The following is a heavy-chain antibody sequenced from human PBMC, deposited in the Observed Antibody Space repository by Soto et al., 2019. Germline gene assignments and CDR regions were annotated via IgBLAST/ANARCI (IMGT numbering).Heavy chain of an antibody. CDR2: VSNDGGFT. D-gene: IGHD3-9*01. J-gene: IGHJ6*02. V-gene: IGHV3-74*01. CDR1: GFTFSDYW. Sequence: GGSLRLSCVASGFTFSDYWIHWVRQAPGKELMWVSRVSNDGGFTIYADSVKGRFTISRDNAKNSLYLQMNSLRAEDTAVYYCATKPSYYDILTGYYLDYGMDVWGQGTTVTVSS. CDR3: ATKPSYYDILTGYYLDYGMDV.